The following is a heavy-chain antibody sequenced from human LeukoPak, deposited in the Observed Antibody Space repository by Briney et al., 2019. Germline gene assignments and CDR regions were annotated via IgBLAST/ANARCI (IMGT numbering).Heavy chain of an antibody. CDR1: GFTFSSYS. J-gene: IGHJ6*04. CDR2: ISSISSTI. Sequence: GGSLRLSCAASGFTFSSYSMNGAGKAPGKGLDWVSYISSISSTIYYADSGKGRFTISRDNAKNSPYLQMHSLRAEDTAVYYCAELGITMIGGVWGKGTTVTISS. V-gene: IGHV3-48*04. CDR3: AELGITMIGGV. D-gene: IGHD3-10*02.